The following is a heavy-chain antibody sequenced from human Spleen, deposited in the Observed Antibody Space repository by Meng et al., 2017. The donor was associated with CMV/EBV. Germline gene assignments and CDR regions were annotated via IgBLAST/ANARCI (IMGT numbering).Heavy chain of an antibody. CDR3: ARAYRAIDY. D-gene: IGHD1-26*01. Sequence: GESLKISCAASGFTFSSYWMSWVRQAPGKGLEWVAVISYDGSNKYYADSVKGRFTISRDNSKKSLYVQMNSLRGEDTAVYYCARAYRAIDYWGQGTLVTVSS. CDR2: ISYDGSNK. J-gene: IGHJ4*02. CDR1: GFTFSSYW. V-gene: IGHV3-30-3*01.